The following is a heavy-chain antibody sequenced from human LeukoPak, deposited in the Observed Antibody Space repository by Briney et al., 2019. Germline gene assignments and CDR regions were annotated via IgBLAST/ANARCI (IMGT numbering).Heavy chain of an antibody. Sequence: GGSLRLSCAASGFTFRTYAMHWVRQAPGKGLEWVAIISYDGSNKYYADSVKGRFTISRDNSKKTLHLQMNSLSVEDTAVYYCARAQYYYGSGEHYFDYWGQGTLVTVSS. V-gene: IGHV3-30-3*01. CDR2: ISYDGSNK. CDR3: ARAQYYYGSGEHYFDY. J-gene: IGHJ4*02. D-gene: IGHD3-10*01. CDR1: GFTFRTYA.